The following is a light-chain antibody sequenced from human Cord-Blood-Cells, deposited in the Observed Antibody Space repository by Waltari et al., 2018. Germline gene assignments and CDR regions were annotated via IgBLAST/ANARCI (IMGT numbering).Light chain of an antibody. CDR2: DAS. Sequence: EIVLTQSPATLSLSPGERATLSCRASQSVSSYLAWYQQKPNQAPRLLIYDASNRATGIPARFSGSGSGTDFTLTISSLEPEDFAVYYCQQRSNWPLTFGGGTK. V-gene: IGKV3-11*01. CDR3: QQRSNWPLT. CDR1: QSVSSY. J-gene: IGKJ4*01.